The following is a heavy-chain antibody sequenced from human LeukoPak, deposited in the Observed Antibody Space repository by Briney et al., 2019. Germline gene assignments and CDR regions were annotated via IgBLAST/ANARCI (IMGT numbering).Heavy chain of an antibody. V-gene: IGHV3-23*01. J-gene: IGHJ4*02. CDR1: GFTFSSYA. D-gene: IGHD3-9*01. Sequence: GGSLRLSCAASGFTFSSYAMSWVRQAPGEGLEWVSAISGSGGSTYYADSLKGRFTISRDNSKNTLYLQMNSLRAEDTAVYYCAKNSVRVPNYYDILTGHFDYWGQGTLVTVSS. CDR2: ISGSGGST. CDR3: AKNSVRVPNYYDILTGHFDY.